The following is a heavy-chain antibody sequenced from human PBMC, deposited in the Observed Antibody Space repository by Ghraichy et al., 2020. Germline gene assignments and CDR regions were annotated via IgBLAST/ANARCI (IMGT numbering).Heavy chain of an antibody. Sequence: SETLSLTCTVSGDSITSGDYYWTWIRQQPGKGLEWIGYIYHSGGTYYNPSLKSRLTISVDTSKNQFSLKLSSVTAADTAVYYCARDHAGAYYYYAMDVWGQGTTFTVSS. V-gene: IGHV4-31*03. CDR1: GDSITSGDYY. CDR3: ARDHAGAYYYYAMDV. D-gene: IGHD2-8*02. CDR2: IYHSGGT. J-gene: IGHJ6*02.